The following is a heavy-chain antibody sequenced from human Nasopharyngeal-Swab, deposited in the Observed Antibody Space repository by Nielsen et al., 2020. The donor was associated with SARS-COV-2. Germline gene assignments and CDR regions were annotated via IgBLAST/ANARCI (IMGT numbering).Heavy chain of an antibody. D-gene: IGHD1-1*01. CDR1: GGAFSGFY. V-gene: IGHV4-34*01. J-gene: IGHJ6*02. CDR2: INPSGST. Sequence: SETLSLTCAVYGGAFSGFYWSWIRQSPGAGLEWIGEINPSGSTDYNPSLKSRVSMSVDTSKNQVFLNLRSVTAADTALYYCARGRRERAPRYYYYGMDVWGQGTTVTVS. CDR3: ARGRRERAPRYYYYGMDV.